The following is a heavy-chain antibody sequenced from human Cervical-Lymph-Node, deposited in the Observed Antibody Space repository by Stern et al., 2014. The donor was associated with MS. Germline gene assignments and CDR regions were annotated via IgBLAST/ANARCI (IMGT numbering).Heavy chain of an antibody. V-gene: IGHV3-15*01. J-gene: IGHJ4*02. CDR1: GFTFSDAW. D-gene: IGHD2-15*01. CDR3: TSGYCDDALCSSTIY. CDR2: IKRKTDGGTA. Sequence: EVQLVESGGGVVKPGGSLRLSCTASGFTFSDAWMTWIRQAPGKGLEWVGRIKRKTDGGTADYAAPVKGRFTISRDDSKNTLYLQMNSLKTEDTAVYYCTSGYCDDALCSSTIYWGQGTLVTVSS.